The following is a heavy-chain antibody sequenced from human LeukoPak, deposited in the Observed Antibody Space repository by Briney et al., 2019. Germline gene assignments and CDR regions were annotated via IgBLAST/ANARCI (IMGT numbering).Heavy chain of an antibody. Sequence: SETLSLTCTVSGYSISSGYYWGWIRQPPGKGLEWIVSIYHSGSTYYNPSLKSRVTISVDTSRNQFSLKLSSVTAADTAVYYCARRGPGGRAFDIWGQGTMVTVSS. J-gene: IGHJ3*02. CDR3: ARRGPGGRAFDI. V-gene: IGHV4-38-2*02. D-gene: IGHD3-10*01. CDR1: GYSISSGYY. CDR2: IYHSGST.